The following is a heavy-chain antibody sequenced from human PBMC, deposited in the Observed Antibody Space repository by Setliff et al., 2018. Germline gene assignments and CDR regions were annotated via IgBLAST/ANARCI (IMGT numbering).Heavy chain of an antibody. CDR3: ARGFSYGVTTYGLDI. Sequence: PSETLSLTCIVSGGSISGYYWAWVRQPPGKELEWIGRIYITGSTDYNPSLKSRVTIPEXXXKNXXXXXXXXXXAADTAVYFCARGFSYGVTTYGLDIWGRGTMVTVSS. D-gene: IGHD3-10*01. CDR2: IYITGST. V-gene: IGHV4-59*13. J-gene: IGHJ3*02. CDR1: GGSISGYY.